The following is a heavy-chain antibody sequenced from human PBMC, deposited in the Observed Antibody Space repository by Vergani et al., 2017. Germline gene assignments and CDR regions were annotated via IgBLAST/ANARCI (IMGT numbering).Heavy chain of an antibody. D-gene: IGHD6-13*01. CDR1: GGSISSGSYY. CDR3: ARDPLYSSTWPFLLLDMDV. J-gene: IGHJ6*02. V-gene: IGHV4-61*02. CDR2: FYTGGGT. Sequence: QVQLQESCPGLVRPSQTLSLICTVSGGSISSGSYYWSWFRPPAGKGLEWIGRFYTGGGTSYNPSLKSRVTISVDTSKNQFSLQLSSVTAADTAVYYCARDPLYSSTWPFLLLDMDVWGQGTTVTVSS.